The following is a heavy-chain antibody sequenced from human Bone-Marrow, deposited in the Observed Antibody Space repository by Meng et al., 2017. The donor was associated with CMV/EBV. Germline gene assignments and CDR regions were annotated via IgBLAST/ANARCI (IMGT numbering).Heavy chain of an antibody. CDR3: AKDRAYCSGGSCYSRYYYYGMDV. CDR1: GFTFSSYG. J-gene: IGHJ6*02. Sequence: GESLKISCAASGFTFSSYGMHWVRQAPGKGLEWVAVIWYDGSNKYYADSVKGRFTISRDNSKNTLYLQMNSLRAEDTAVYYYAKDRAYCSGGSCYSRYYYYGMDVWGQGTTVTVSS. V-gene: IGHV3-33*06. D-gene: IGHD2-15*01. CDR2: IWYDGSNK.